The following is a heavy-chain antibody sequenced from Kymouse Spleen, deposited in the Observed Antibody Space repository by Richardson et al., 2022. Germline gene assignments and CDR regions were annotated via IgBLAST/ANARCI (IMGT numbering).Heavy chain of an antibody. V-gene: IGHV3-7*01. CDR1: GFTFSSYW. Sequence: EVQLVESGGGLVQPGGSLRLSCAASGFTFSSYWMSWVRQAPGKGLEWVANIKQDGSEKYYVDSVKGRFTISRDNAKNSLYLQMNSLRAEDTAVYYCARDVTTVTTYFDYWGQGTLVTVSS. CDR2: IKQDGSEK. J-gene: IGHJ4*02. D-gene: IGHD4-11,IGHD4-11*01. CDR3: ARDVTTVTTYFDY.